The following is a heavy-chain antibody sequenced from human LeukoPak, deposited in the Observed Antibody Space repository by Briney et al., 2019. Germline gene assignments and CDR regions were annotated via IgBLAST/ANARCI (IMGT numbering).Heavy chain of an antibody. Sequence: ASVKVSCKASEYTFTSYDINWVRQATGQGLEWMGWINPNSGGTNYAQKFQGRVTMTRDTSISTAYMELSRLRSDDTAVYYCAREDSSSWYSGIDYWGQGTLVTVSS. V-gene: IGHV1-2*02. CDR3: AREDSSSWYSGIDY. J-gene: IGHJ4*02. D-gene: IGHD6-13*01. CDR2: INPNSGGT. CDR1: EYTFTSYD.